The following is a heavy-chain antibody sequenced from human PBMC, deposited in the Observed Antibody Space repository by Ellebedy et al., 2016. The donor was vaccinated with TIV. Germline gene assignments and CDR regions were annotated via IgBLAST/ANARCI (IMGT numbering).Heavy chain of an antibody. CDR2: ISYDGSDK. V-gene: IGHV3-30*18. D-gene: IGHD3-10*01. CDR1: GFTLSRYG. CDR3: AKDKGSGTYYNLYYGLDV. J-gene: IGHJ6*02. Sequence: GGSLRLXXAASGFTLSRYGIHWLRQAPGQGLEWVAVISYDGSDKYYVDSVKGRFTISRDNSRNVLYLQMNSLRAEDTAVYYCAKDKGSGTYYNLYYGLDVWGQGTTVTVSS.